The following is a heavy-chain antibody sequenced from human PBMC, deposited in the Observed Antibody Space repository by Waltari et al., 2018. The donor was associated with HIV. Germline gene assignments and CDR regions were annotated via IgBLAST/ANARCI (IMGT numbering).Heavy chain of an antibody. CDR3: ARGLRLGELSLYKYAFDI. V-gene: IGHV4-4*07. CDR1: GGSISSYY. J-gene: IGHJ3*02. CDR2: IYTSVST. D-gene: IGHD3-16*02. Sequence: QVQLEESGPGLVKPSETLSLTCTVSGGSISSYYWSWIRLPAGKGLEWIGRIYTSVSTNYNPSLTGRVTLSVDTAMNRFSLRLSCVTAADTAVYYCARGLRLGELSLYKYAFDIWGQGTMVTVSS.